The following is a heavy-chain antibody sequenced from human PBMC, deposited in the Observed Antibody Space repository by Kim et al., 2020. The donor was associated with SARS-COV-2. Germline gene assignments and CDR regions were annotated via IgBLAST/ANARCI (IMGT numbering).Heavy chain of an antibody. CDR2: IYYSGST. CDR1: GGSISSYY. J-gene: IGHJ3*02. Sequence: SETLSLTCTVSGGSISSYYWSWIRQPPGKGLEWIGYIYYSGSTNYNPSLKSRVTISVDTSKNQFSLKLSSVTAADTAVYYCARGGTVTTSNAFDIWGQGTMVTVSS. D-gene: IGHD4-17*01. V-gene: IGHV4-59*01. CDR3: ARGGTVTTSNAFDI.